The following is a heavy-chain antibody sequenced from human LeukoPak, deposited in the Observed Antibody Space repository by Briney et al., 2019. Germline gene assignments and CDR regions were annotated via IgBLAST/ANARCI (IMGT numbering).Heavy chain of an antibody. CDR1: GLGLSGYW. CDR3: VADSGNRSGGDL. V-gene: IGHV3-74*03. CDR2: IDSDGGRI. Sequence: PGGSLSLSCIGSGLGLSGYWMHWVRQVPGKGLAWLSRIDSDGGRIQYADSVKGRFTISRDNAKNTVYLQTNSLRPEDTALYYCVADSGNRSGGDLWGQGTLVTVSS. J-gene: IGHJ5*02. D-gene: IGHD1-26*01.